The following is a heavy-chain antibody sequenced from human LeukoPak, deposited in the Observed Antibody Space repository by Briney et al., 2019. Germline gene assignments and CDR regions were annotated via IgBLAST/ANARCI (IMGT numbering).Heavy chain of an antibody. V-gene: IGHV3-30*02. CDR1: GFTFSSYG. J-gene: IGHJ4*02. D-gene: IGHD3-10*01. CDR3: AKEWVTMVRGVWLDY. CDR2: IRYDGSNK. Sequence: PGGSLRLSCAASGFTFSSYGMHWVRQAPGKGLEWVAFIRYDGSNKYYADSVKGRFTISRDNSKNTLYLQMNSLRAEDTAVYYCAKEWVTMVRGVWLDYWGQGTLVTVSS.